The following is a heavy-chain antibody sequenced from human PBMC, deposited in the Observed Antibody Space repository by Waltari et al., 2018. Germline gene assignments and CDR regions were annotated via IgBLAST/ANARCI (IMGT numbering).Heavy chain of an antibody. CDR1: GFTFGDSA. J-gene: IGHJ5*02. CDR3: TRELIVAAHWFDP. V-gene: IGHV3-49*04. CDR2: IRSRAYGGTT. D-gene: IGHD6-13*01. Sequence: EVQLVESGGGLVQPGRSLRLSCTASGFTFGDSAMSWVRQAPGKGLEWVGFIRSRAYGGTTEYAASVKGRFTISRDDSKSIAYLQMDSLKPEDTAVYYCTRELIVAAHWFDPWGQGTLVTVSS.